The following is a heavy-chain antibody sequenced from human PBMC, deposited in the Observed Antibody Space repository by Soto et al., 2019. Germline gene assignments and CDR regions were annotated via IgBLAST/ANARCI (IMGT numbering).Heavy chain of an antibody. CDR1: GDTFNIYA. J-gene: IGHJ4*02. V-gene: IGHV1-69*01. Sequence: QVQLEQSGAEVKKPGSSVKVPCETSGDTFNIYAISWVRQAPGQGLEWMGGIIPVFGTPSYAQKFRDRVTITADESTSTAHMELRSLTSEDTAVYYCARGPYYDFWKGFAHFDYWGQETLVTVSS. CDR2: IIPVFGTP. CDR3: ARGPYYDFWKGFAHFDY. D-gene: IGHD3-3*01.